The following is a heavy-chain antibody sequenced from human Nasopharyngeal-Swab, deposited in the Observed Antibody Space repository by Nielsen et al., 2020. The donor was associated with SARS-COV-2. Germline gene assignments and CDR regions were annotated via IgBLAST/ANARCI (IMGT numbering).Heavy chain of an antibody. D-gene: IGHD6-13*01. J-gene: IGHJ4*02. CDR3: ARVGYSSSWPQFDN. CDR2: ISGRGDISGSGGST. V-gene: IGHV3-23*01. Sequence: GESLKISCVASGYSFRTYGMSWVRQAPGKGLEWVAAISGRGDISGSGGSTNYADSVKGRFTISRDNSKNTLFLQMNSLRAEDTAVYFCARVGYSSSWPQFDNWGQGTLVTVAS. CDR1: GYSFRTYG.